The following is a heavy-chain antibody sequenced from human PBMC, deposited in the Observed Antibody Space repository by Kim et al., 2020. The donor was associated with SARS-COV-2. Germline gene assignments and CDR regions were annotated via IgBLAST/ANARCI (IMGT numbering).Heavy chain of an antibody. V-gene: IGHV4-31*03. CDR1: GGSISSGGYY. CDR2: IYYSGST. J-gene: IGHJ4*02. Sequence: SETLSLTCTVSGGSISSGGYYWSWIRQHPGKGLEWIGYIYYSGSTYYNPSLKSRVTISVDTSKNQFSLKLSSVTAADTAVYYCARDRANYYDSSGVFDYWGQGTLVTVSS. D-gene: IGHD3-22*01. CDR3: ARDRANYYDSSGVFDY.